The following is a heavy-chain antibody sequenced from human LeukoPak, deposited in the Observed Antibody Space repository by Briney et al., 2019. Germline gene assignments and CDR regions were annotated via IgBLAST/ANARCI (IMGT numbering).Heavy chain of an antibody. Sequence: GGSLRLSCAASGFTFSSYAMSWVRQAPGKGLEWVSAISGSGGSTYYADSVRGRFTISRDNAKNSLFLQMNGLRAEDTAVYYCARRGGSSSRRSPIDYWGQGTLVTVSS. CDR3: ARRGGSSSRRSPIDY. D-gene: IGHD6-6*01. J-gene: IGHJ4*02. CDR1: GFTFSSYA. CDR2: ISGSGGST. V-gene: IGHV3-23*01.